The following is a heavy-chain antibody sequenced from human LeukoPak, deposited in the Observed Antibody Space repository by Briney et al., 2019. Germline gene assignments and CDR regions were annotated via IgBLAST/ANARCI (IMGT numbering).Heavy chain of an antibody. D-gene: IGHD3-10*01. J-gene: IGHJ5*02. Sequence: SVKVSCKASGGTFSSYAISWVRQAPGQGLEWMGGIIPIFGTANYAQKFQGRVTITADESTSTAYMELSSLRSEDTAVYYCARDSGPFFYYGSGSYYVWFDPWGQGTLVTVSS. V-gene: IGHV1-69*01. CDR2: IIPIFGTA. CDR3: ARDSGPFFYYGSGSYYVWFDP. CDR1: GGTFSSYA.